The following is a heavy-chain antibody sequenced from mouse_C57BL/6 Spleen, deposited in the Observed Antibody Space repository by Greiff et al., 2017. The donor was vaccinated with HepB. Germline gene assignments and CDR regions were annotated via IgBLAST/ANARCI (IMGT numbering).Heavy chain of an antibody. V-gene: IGHV1-15*01. CDR3: TRRIYYYGSSYCGFDV. CDR1: GYTFTDYE. Sequence: QVQLKESGAELVRPGASVTLSCKASGYTFTDYEMHWVKQTPVHGLEWIGAIDPETGGTAYNQKFKGKAILTADKSSSTAYMELRSLTSEDSAVYYCTRRIYYYGSSYCGFDVWGTGTTVTVSS. CDR2: IDPETGGT. D-gene: IGHD1-1*01. J-gene: IGHJ1*03.